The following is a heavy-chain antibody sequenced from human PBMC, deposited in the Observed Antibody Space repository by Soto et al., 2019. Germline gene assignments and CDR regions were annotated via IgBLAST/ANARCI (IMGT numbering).Heavy chain of an antibody. V-gene: IGHV1-2*04. Sequence: ASVKVSCKASGYSFTANSMHWVRQAPGQGLEWMGWINPNNGGTNYARKFQGWVTMTRDTSISTAYMDLTRLKSDDTAVYYCTRSIMITFGGVIVPAPPLSGAFDIWGQGTMVTVSS. D-gene: IGHD3-16*02. J-gene: IGHJ3*02. CDR1: GYSFTANS. CDR3: TRSIMITFGGVIVPAPPLSGAFDI. CDR2: INPNNGGT.